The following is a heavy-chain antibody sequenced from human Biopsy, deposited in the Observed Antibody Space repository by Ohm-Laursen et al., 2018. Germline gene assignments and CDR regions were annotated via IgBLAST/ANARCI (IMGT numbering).Heavy chain of an antibody. D-gene: IGHD1-14*01. CDR2: IYTSGIT. CDR3: ARDRDRRGWFDP. J-gene: IGHJ5*02. V-gene: IGHV4-4*07. Sequence: TLSLTCTVSGGSLSSYSWSWIRQPAGKGLEWIWQIYTSGITNYNPSLKSRVTMSVDTSKNKFSLRVSSVTAADTAVYYCARDRDRRGWFDPWGQGTLVTVSS. CDR1: GGSLSSYS.